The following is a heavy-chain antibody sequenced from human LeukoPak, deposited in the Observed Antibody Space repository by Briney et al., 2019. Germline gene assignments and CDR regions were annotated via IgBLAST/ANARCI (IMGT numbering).Heavy chain of an antibody. D-gene: IGHD6-19*01. CDR2: INHSGST. CDR1: GGSFGGYY. CDR3: ARGALSRNTAVAEGSDY. Sequence: KSSETLSLTCAVYGGSFGGYYWSWILQPPGKGLEWIGEINHSGSTNYNPSLKSRVTISVDTSKTQFSLKLISVTAADTAVYYCARGALSRNTAVAEGSDYWGQGTLVTVSS. J-gene: IGHJ4*02. V-gene: IGHV4-34*01.